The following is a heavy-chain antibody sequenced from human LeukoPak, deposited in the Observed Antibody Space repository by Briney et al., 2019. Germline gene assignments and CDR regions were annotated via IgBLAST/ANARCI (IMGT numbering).Heavy chain of an antibody. J-gene: IGHJ4*02. CDR3: ARDSRPTYYYDSSGYQGGGVDY. CDR1: GYTFTGYY. V-gene: IGHV1-2*02. Sequence: ASVKVSCKASGYTFTGYYMHWVRQAPGQGLEWVGWINPNSGGTNYAQKFQGRVTMTRDTSISTAYMELSRLRSDDTAVYYCARDSRPTYYYDSSGYQGGGVDYWGQGTLVTVSS. D-gene: IGHD3-22*01. CDR2: INPNSGGT.